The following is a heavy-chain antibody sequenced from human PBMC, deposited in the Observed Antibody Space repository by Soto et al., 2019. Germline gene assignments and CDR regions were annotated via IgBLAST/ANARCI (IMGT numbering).Heavy chain of an antibody. Sequence: GASVKVSCKASGGTFSSYAISWVRQAPGQGLEWMGGIIPIFGTANYAQKFQGRVTITADKSTSTAYMELSSLRSEDTAVYYCARVPPGSSGYLYYFDYWGQGTLVTVSS. D-gene: IGHD3-22*01. V-gene: IGHV1-69*06. CDR2: IIPIFGTA. CDR3: ARVPPGSSGYLYYFDY. J-gene: IGHJ4*02. CDR1: GGTFSSYA.